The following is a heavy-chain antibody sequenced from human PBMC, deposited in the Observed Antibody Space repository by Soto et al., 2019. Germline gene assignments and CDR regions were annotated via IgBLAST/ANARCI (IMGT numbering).Heavy chain of an antibody. V-gene: IGHV4-34*01. CDR3: ASTNSIGAIFGVAPYYFDC. Sequence: QVHLQQWGAGLLKPSETLSLTCAVYGGSFSGYYRSWIRQPPGKGLEWIGEINHSGSTNYNPSLKSRVTISADTSKNQSSLKLSSVTAAATAVYYCASTNSIGAIFGVAPYYFDCWGQGTLVTVPS. J-gene: IGHJ4*02. D-gene: IGHD3-3*01. CDR1: GGSFSGYY. CDR2: INHSGST.